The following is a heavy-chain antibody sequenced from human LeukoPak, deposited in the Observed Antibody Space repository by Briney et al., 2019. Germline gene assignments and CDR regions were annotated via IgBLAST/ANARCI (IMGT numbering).Heavy chain of an antibody. CDR1: GFTFSSYS. CDR2: ISSSSSSYI. CDR3: ARYDVYCGGGSCLFDP. J-gene: IGHJ5*02. V-gene: IGHV3-21*01. Sequence: GGSLRLSCAASGFTFSSYSMNWVRQAPGKGLEWVSSISSSSSSYIYYADSVKGRFTISRDNAKNSLYLQMNSLRVEDTAVYYCARYDVYCGGGSCLFDPWGQGTPVTVSS. D-gene: IGHD2-15*01.